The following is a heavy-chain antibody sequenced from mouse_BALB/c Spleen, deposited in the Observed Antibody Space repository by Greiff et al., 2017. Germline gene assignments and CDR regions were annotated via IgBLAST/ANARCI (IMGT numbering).Heavy chain of an antibody. Sequence: DVQLQESGPGLVKPSQSLSLTCTVTGYSITSDYAWNWIRQFPGNKLEWMGYISYSGSTSYNPSLKSRISITRDTSKNQFFLQLNSVTTEDTATYYCARGGNYFAWFAYWGQGTLVTVSA. J-gene: IGHJ3*01. CDR1: GYSITSDYA. D-gene: IGHD2-1*01. CDR2: ISYSGST. V-gene: IGHV3-2*02. CDR3: ARGGNYFAWFAY.